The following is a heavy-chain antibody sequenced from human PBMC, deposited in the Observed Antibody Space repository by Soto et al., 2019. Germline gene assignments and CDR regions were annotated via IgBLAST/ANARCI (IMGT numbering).Heavy chain of an antibody. V-gene: IGHV4-59*01. D-gene: IGHD3-3*01. Sequence: NPSETLSLTCTVSGGSISSYYWSWIRQPPGKGLEWIGYIYYSGSTNYNPSLKSRVTISVDTSKNQFSLKLSSVTAADTAVYYCARVSLRFLEWLPYYYYYYMDVWGKGTTVTVSS. CDR1: GGSISSYY. J-gene: IGHJ6*03. CDR2: IYYSGST. CDR3: ARVSLRFLEWLPYYYYYYMDV.